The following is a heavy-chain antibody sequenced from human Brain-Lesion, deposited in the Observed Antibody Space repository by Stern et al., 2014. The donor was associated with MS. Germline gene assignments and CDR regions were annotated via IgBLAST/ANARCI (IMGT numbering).Heavy chain of an antibody. Sequence: QVQLVQSGAEVKKPGASGKVSCKTSGYIFTGYYIHWVRQAPGQGLEWMAWINPNTGGTKYAQKFQGRATMSRDTSISNPYAELSSLTSDDTAVYYCARDQRGITIFGVVTDYYYLGMDVWGQGTTVTVSS. CDR1: GYIFTGYY. V-gene: IGHV1-2*02. CDR3: ARDQRGITIFGVVTDYYYLGMDV. CDR2: INPNTGGT. D-gene: IGHD3-3*01. J-gene: IGHJ6*02.